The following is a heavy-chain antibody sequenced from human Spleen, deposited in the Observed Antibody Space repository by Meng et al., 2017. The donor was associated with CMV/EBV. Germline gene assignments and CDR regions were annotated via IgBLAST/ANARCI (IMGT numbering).Heavy chain of an antibody. CDR2: IVSDGARK. D-gene: IGHD6-19*01. CDR3: ATGLMDH. CDR1: GFTFNNYG. Sequence: GGSLRLSCAASGFTFNNYGMHWVRQAPGKGLEWVTYIVSDGARKYYSDSAQGRFTLSRDNSKNTVFLQMNSLRGDDTAVYYCATGLMDHWGQGTLVTVSS. J-gene: IGHJ4*02. V-gene: IGHV3-30*02.